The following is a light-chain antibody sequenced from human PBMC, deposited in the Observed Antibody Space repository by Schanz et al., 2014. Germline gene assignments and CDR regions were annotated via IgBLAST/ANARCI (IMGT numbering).Light chain of an antibody. J-gene: IGKJ2*01. CDR2: KAS. CDR1: QNINSF. V-gene: IGKV1-5*03. CDR3: QQYGSSPPGYT. Sequence: DIQMTQSPSTLSASVGDRVTITCRASQNINSFLAWFQQKPGKAPKLLIYKASTLESGVPSRFSGSGSGTEFTLTISGRQPDDFAVYYCQQYGSSPPGYTFGQGTKLEIK.